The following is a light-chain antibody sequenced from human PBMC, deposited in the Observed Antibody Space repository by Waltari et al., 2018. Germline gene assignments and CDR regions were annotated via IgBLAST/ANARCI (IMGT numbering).Light chain of an antibody. J-gene: IGKJ2*01. CDR1: QNIDRY. CDR3: QQSYSVPYT. Sequence: DIQMTQSPSSLSASVGDRVTITCRASQNIDRYLNWYQQKPGKAPKLLIYAASSSQSEAPSWFSGSGSVTYFTLTISILQPEHFATYYCQQSYSVPYTFGQGTKLEI. CDR2: AAS. V-gene: IGKV1-39*01.